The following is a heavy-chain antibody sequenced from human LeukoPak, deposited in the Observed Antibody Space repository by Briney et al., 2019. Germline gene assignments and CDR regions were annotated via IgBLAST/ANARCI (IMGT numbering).Heavy chain of an antibody. J-gene: IGHJ4*02. CDR1: GYTFTSYG. V-gene: IGHV1-18*04. CDR3: AKSILWFGEFRMVGFDY. CDR2: ISAYNGNT. Sequence: ASVKVSCKASGYTFTSYGISWVRQAPGQGLEWMGWISAYNGNTNYAQKLQGRVTMTTDTSTSTAYMELRSLRSDDTAVYYCAKSILWFGEFRMVGFDYWGQGTLVTVSS. D-gene: IGHD3-10*01.